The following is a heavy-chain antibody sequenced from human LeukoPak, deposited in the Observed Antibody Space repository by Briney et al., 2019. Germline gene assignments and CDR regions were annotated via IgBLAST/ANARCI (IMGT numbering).Heavy chain of an antibody. D-gene: IGHD6-19*01. V-gene: IGHV1-2*02. CDR2: INPNSGGT. Sequence: GASVKVSCKASGYTFTGYYMHWVRPAPGQGLERMGWINPNSGGTNYAQKFQGRVTMTRDTSISTAYMELSRLISDDTAVYYCAREVAVAGMSDSSFDPWGQGTLVTVSS. CDR3: AREVAVAGMSDSSFDP. CDR1: GYTFTGYY. J-gene: IGHJ5*02.